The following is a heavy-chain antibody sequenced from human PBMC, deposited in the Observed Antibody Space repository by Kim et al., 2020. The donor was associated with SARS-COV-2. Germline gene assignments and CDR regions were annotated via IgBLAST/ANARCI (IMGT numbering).Heavy chain of an antibody. V-gene: IGHV3-23*03. J-gene: IGHJ4*02. CDR2: IYSGGSST. D-gene: IGHD6-13*01. CDR3: AKTHYSSSWQPFDY. CDR1: GFTFSSYA. Sequence: GGSLRLSCVASGFTFSSYAMSWVRQAPGKGLEWVSVIYSGGSSTYYADSVKGRFTISRDNSKNTLYLQMNSLRAEDTAVYYCAKTHYSSSWQPFDYWGQGTLVTVSS.